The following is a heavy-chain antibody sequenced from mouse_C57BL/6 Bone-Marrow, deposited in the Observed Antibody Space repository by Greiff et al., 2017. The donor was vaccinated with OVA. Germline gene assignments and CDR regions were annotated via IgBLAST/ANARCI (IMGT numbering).Heavy chain of an antibody. V-gene: IGHV1-50*01. CDR3: ARELQDYFDY. CDR1: GYTFTSYW. D-gene: IGHD2-1*01. CDR2: IDPSDSYT. J-gene: IGHJ2*01. Sequence: VQLQQPGAELVKPGASVKLSCKASGYTFTSYWMQWVKQRPGQGLEWIGEIDPSDSYTNYNQKFKGKATLTVDTSSSTAYMQLSSLTSEDSAVYYCARELQDYFDYWGQGTTLTVSS.